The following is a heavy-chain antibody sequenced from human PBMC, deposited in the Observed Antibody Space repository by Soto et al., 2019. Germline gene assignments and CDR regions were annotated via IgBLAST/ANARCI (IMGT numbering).Heavy chain of an antibody. D-gene: IGHD6-13*01. CDR1: GYTFTSYD. Sequence: QVQLVQSGAEVKKPGASVKVSCKASGYTFTSYDINWVRQAIGQGLEWMGWMNPNSGNTGYAQKFQGRVTMTRNTSISTAYMELSSLRAEDTAVYYCARLGYSSSWYYYYYYGMDVWGQGTTVTVSS. CDR2: MNPNSGNT. J-gene: IGHJ6*02. V-gene: IGHV1-8*01. CDR3: ARLGYSSSWYYYYYYGMDV.